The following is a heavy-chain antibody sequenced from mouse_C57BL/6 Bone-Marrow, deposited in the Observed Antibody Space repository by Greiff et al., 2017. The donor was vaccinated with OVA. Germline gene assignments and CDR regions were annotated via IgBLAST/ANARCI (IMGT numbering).Heavy chain of an antibody. J-gene: IGHJ2*01. CDR2: IDPENGDT. Sequence: EVQLQQSGAELVRPGASVKLSCTASGFNIKDDYMHWVKQRPEQGLEWIGWIDPENGDTASASKFQGKATITADTSSNTAYLQLSSLTSEDTAVYYCTTDYYGSNHYFDYWGQGTTLTVSS. V-gene: IGHV14-4*01. CDR1: GFNIKDDY. CDR3: TTDYYGSNHYFDY. D-gene: IGHD1-1*01.